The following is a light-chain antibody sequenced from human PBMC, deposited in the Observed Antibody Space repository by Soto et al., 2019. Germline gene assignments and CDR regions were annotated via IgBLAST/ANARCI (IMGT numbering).Light chain of an antibody. J-gene: IGKJ1*01. CDR2: GAS. CDR1: QSVSSN. Sequence: EIVMPQSQATLSLSRGESATLSCRASQSVSSNLAWYQQKPGQAPRLLIFGASTRATGIPARFSGSGSGTEFTLTISSLQSEECAVYYCHQCNEWPWTFGQGTKVDI. V-gene: IGKV3-15*01. CDR3: HQCNEWPWT.